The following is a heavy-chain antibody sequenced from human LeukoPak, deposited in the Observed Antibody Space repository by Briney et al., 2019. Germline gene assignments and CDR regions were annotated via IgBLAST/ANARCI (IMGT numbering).Heavy chain of an antibody. CDR3: ARYGGPNFDY. D-gene: IGHD4/OR15-4a*01. CDR1: GASISHYY. CDR2: IFSNGST. J-gene: IGHJ4*02. V-gene: IGHV4-4*09. Sequence: PETLSLTCTVSGASISHYYWSWLRQPPGKGPEWIGYIFSNGSTNYNPSLKSRVTISLDTSRNQFSLKLSSVTAADTAVYYCARYGGPNFDYWGQGTLVTVSS.